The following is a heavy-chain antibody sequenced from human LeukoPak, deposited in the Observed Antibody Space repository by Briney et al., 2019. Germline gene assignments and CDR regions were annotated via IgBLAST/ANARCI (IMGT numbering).Heavy chain of an antibody. CDR2: IYYSVST. Sequence: PSETLSLTCTVSGGSISSSSYQWGWIRQPPGKGLEWIGSIYYSVSTYYNPSLKSRVTVSVDTYKNQFSLKLSSVTAEDTAVYYCARISIVVVPAYFDYWGQGTLVTVSS. D-gene: IGHD2-2*01. J-gene: IGHJ4*02. V-gene: IGHV4-39*01. CDR3: ARISIVVVPAYFDY. CDR1: GGSISSSSYQ.